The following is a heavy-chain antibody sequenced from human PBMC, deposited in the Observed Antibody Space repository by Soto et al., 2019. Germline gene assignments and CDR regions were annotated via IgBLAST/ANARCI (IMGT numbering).Heavy chain of an antibody. J-gene: IGHJ4*02. V-gene: IGHV4-4*02. CDR1: GGSISSNYF. CDR2: ISHSGSV. D-gene: IGHD6-19*01. CDR3: ARSFGWYAIDY. Sequence: QVLLQESGPGLVQPSGTLSLSCAVSGGSISSNYFWGWVRQPPGKGLEWVGDISHSGSVNYNPSLKCRVTISIDKSKNQFSLKLNSVTAADTSVYYCARSFGWYAIDYWGQGTLVIVSS.